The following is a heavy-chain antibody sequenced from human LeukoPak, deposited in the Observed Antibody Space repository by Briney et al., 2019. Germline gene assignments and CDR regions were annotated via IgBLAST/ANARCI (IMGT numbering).Heavy chain of an antibody. CDR3: ARVEWELHWFDP. J-gene: IGHJ5*02. D-gene: IGHD1-26*01. Sequence: PSETLFLTCTVSGGSISSGGYYWSWIRQPPGKGLEWIGYIYHSGSTYYNPSLKSRVTISVDRSKNQFSLKLSSVTAADTAVYYCARVEWELHWFDPWGQGTLVTVSS. V-gene: IGHV4-30-2*01. CDR2: IYHSGST. CDR1: GGSISSGGYY.